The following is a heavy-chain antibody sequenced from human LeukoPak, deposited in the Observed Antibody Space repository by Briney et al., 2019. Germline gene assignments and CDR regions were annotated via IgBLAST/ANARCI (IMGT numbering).Heavy chain of an antibody. Sequence: PSETLSLTCTVSGGSISSGDYYWSWIRQPPGKGPEWIGYIYYSGSTYYNPSLKSRVTISVDTSKNQFSLKLSSVTAADTAVYYCARHQRSRGYLAWFDPWGQGTLVTVSS. V-gene: IGHV4-30-4*01. CDR2: IYYSGST. CDR3: ARHQRSRGYLAWFDP. D-gene: IGHD3-10*01. CDR1: GGSISSGDYY. J-gene: IGHJ5*02.